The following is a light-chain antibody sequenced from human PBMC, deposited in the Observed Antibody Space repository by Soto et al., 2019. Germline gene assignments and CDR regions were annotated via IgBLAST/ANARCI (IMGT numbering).Light chain of an antibody. CDR2: GGS. V-gene: IGKV3-20*01. Sequence: EIVLMQSPGTLSLSPGDTATISCRASQSVSSNYLAWYQQKPGQAPRLLLYGGSTRATGIPDRFSGSGSGTDFTLTIRSLEPEDFAVFYCQQYGDSLTFGQGTKVDIK. CDR1: QSVSSNY. CDR3: QQYGDSLT. J-gene: IGKJ1*01.